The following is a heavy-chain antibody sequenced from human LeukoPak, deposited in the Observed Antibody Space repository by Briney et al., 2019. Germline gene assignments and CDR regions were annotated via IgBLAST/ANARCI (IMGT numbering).Heavy chain of an antibody. J-gene: IGHJ4*02. V-gene: IGHV3-33*06. CDR3: AKGVYYYDSSGHDY. D-gene: IGHD3-22*01. CDR2: IWYDGSNK. Sequence: GGPLRLSCAASGFTFSSYGMHWVRQAPGKGLEWVAVIWYDGSNKYYADSVKGRFTISRDDSKNTLYLQMNSLRAEDTAVYYCAKGVYYYDSSGHDYWGQGTLVTVSS. CDR1: GFTFSSYG.